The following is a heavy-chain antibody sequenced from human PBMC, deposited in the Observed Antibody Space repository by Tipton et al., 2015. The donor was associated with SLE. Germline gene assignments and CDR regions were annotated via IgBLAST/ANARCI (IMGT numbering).Heavy chain of an antibody. V-gene: IGHV4-39*07. CDR2: ISYSGAT. Sequence: TLSLTCIVSGGSITTRSYYWGWIRQPSGKGLEWIASISYSGATYYNPSLKSRVIISLDTSRNHFSLKLTSVTAADTAVYFCARDRDIVLEPVPIPPAFDIWGQGTTVTVSS. CDR1: GGSITTRSYY. D-gene: IGHD2-8*02. CDR3: ARDRDIVLEPVPIPPAFDI. J-gene: IGHJ3*02.